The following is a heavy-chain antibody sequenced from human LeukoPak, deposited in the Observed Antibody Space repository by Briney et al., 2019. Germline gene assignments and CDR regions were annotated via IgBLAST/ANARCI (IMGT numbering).Heavy chain of an antibody. D-gene: IGHD3-22*01. CDR2: ISAYNGNT. J-gene: IGHJ4*02. CDR1: GYTFTSYG. V-gene: IGHV1-18*01. Sequence: GASVKVSCKASGYTFTSYGISWVRQAPGQGLEWMGWISAYNGNTNYAQKLQGRVTITADESTSTAYMELSSLRSEDTAVYYCASLGYYYDSSGYPYFDYWGQGTLVTVSS. CDR3: ASLGYYYDSSGYPYFDY.